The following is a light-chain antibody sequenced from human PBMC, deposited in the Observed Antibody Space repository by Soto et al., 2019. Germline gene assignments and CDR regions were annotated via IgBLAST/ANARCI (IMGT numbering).Light chain of an antibody. J-gene: IGKJ2*01. CDR1: QSVSSN. Sequence: EIVMTQSPATLSVSPGERATLSCRASQSVSSNLAWYQQKPGQAPRLLIYGASTRATGIPARFSGSGSGTEFTITISSLQSEDFAVYYCQQYNNWTPVTLGQGTKLEIK. CDR3: QQYNNWTPVT. V-gene: IGKV3-15*01. CDR2: GAS.